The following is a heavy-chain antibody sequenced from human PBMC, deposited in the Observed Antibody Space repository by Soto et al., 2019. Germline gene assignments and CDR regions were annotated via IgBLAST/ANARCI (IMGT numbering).Heavy chain of an antibody. CDR1: GFTVSSHY. V-gene: IGHV3-53*01. CDR3: ARDRVESGYPEYFHH. Sequence: GGSLRLSCAASGFTVSSHYMSWVRQAPGKGLEWVSVIYSGGSTYYADSVKGRFTISRDNSKNTLYLQMNSLRAEDTAVYYCARDRVESGYPEYFHHWGQGSLVIVSS. D-gene: IGHD3-22*01. CDR2: IYSGGST. J-gene: IGHJ1*01.